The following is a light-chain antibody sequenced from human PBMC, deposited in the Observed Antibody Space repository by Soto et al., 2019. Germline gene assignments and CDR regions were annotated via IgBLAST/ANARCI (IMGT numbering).Light chain of an antibody. V-gene: IGKV3-20*01. J-gene: IGKJ2*01. CDR1: QRVSSGS. CDR3: QQYGSSNT. Sequence: EIVLTQSQATLLFSPGETATLWARAIQRVSSGSLAWYQQKGGQPPSLLIFGASRRATGLPDRFSGSGSGTDFTLTISRLEPEDFAVYYCQQYGSSNTFGQGTKLEIK. CDR2: GAS.